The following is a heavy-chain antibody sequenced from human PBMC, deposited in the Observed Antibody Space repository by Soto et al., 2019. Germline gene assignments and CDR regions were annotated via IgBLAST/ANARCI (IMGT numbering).Heavy chain of an antibody. J-gene: IGHJ4*02. CDR3: ARTGIAAAGFSSIYTDY. D-gene: IGHD6-13*01. CDR2: INHSGST. V-gene: IGHV4-34*01. CDR1: GGSFSGYY. Sequence: SETLSLTCAVYGGSFSGYYWSWIRQPPGKGLEWIGEINHSGSTNYNPSLKSRVTISVDTSKNQFSLKLSSVTAADTAVYYCARTGIAAAGFSSIYTDYWGQGTLVTVSS.